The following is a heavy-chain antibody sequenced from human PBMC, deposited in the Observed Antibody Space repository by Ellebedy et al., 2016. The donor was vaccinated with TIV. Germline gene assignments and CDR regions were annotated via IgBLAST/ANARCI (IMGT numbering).Heavy chain of an antibody. V-gene: IGHV3-64D*06. CDR3: VKEYGPPSLFDY. CDR1: GFTLSNYW. Sequence: PGGSLRLSCAASGFTLSNYWMHWVRQAPGKGLEHLSTISTNGGSTFYVDSVKGRFTISRDNSKNTLYLQMSSLRPEDTAVYYCVKEYGPPSLFDYWGQGTLVTVSS. J-gene: IGHJ4*02. D-gene: IGHD3-10*01. CDR2: ISTNGGST.